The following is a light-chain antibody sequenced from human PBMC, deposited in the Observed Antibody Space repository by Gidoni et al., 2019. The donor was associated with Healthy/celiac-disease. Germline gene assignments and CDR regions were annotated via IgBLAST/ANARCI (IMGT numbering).Light chain of an antibody. J-gene: IGLJ2*01. Sequence: QSVLTQPPSVSGAPGQRVTISCPGSSSNIGAGYDVHWYQQLPGTAPKLLIYGNSNRPSGVLDRFSVSKSGTSASLAITGLQAEDEADYYCQSYDSSLSGLDVVFGGGTKLTVL. CDR3: QSYDSSLSGLDVV. CDR1: SSNIGAGYD. V-gene: IGLV1-40*01. CDR2: GNS.